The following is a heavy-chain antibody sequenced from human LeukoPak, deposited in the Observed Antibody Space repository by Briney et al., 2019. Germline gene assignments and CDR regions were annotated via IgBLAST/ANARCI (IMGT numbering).Heavy chain of an antibody. CDR2: IYYSGST. D-gene: IGHD6-13*01. V-gene: IGHV4-59*01. CDR1: GGSISSYY. Sequence: SETLSLTCTVSGGSISSYYWSWIRQPPGKGLEWIGYIYYSGSTNYNPSLKSRVTISVGTSKNQFSLKLSSVTAADTAVYYCARSQYSGSWRTGFDYWGQGTLVTVSS. J-gene: IGHJ4*02. CDR3: ARSQYSGSWRTGFDY.